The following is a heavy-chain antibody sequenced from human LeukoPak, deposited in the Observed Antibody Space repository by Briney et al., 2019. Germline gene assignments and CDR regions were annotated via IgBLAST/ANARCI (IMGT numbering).Heavy chain of an antibody. CDR3: AREGDCGGDCLDY. Sequence: GGSLRLSCAASGFSFSSYEMNWVRQAPGKGLEWVSHISSDGRVGRYVDSVRGRFTISRDDPKNTLYLQMNSLRAEDTAVYSCAREGDCGGDCLDYWGQGTLVTVSP. CDR2: ISSDGRVG. J-gene: IGHJ4*02. V-gene: IGHV3-48*03. D-gene: IGHD2-21*02. CDR1: GFSFSSYE.